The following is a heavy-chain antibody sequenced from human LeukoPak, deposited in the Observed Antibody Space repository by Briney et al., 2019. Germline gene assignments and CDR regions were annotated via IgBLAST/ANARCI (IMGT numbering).Heavy chain of an antibody. D-gene: IGHD3-10*01. CDR1: GFTVSNNY. V-gene: IGHV3-53*01. CDR2: IFGGGGT. J-gene: IGHJ4*02. CDR3: ASWPGAWYGEDY. Sequence: GGSLRLSCAASGFTVSNNYMAWVRQPPGKGLEWVSVIFGGGGTYYAGSVRGRFTISRDNSQNTLFLQMNSLRAEDTAVYYCASWPGAWYGEDYWGQGTRGTVSS.